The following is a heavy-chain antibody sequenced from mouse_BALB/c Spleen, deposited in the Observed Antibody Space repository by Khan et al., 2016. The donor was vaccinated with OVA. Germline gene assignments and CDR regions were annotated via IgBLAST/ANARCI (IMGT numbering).Heavy chain of an antibody. V-gene: IGHV9-4*02. CDR1: GYTFTTAG. CDR3: ARGGAAYDRNDGGAMEY. J-gene: IGHJ4*01. D-gene: IGHD2-14*01. Sequence: QIQLVQSGPELKKPGETVRISCKASGYTFTTAGIQWVQKMPGKGLKWIGWINTHSGVPKYAEDFKGRFAFSLEISVSTAYLQITNLKNEDTATYFCARGGAAYDRNDGGAMEYWGKGTSVTVSS. CDR2: INTHSGVP.